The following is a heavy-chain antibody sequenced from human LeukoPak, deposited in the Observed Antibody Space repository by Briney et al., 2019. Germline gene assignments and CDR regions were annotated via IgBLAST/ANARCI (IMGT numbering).Heavy chain of an antibody. D-gene: IGHD3-10*01. J-gene: IGHJ4*02. V-gene: IGHV5-10-1*01. CDR2: IDPSDSYT. Sequence: GESLKISCNGSGYLFTSYWISRVREMPGKGLEWMGRIDPSDSYTNYSPSFQGHVTISADKSISTAYLQWSSLKASDTAMYYCARHLWFGELEYWGQGTLVTVPS. CDR1: GYLFTSYW. CDR3: ARHLWFGELEY.